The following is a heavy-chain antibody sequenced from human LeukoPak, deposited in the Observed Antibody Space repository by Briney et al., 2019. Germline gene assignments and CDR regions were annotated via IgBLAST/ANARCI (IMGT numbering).Heavy chain of an antibody. V-gene: IGHV1-69*04. Sequence: GASVKVSCKASGGTFSSYAISWVRQAPGQGLEWMGRIIPILGIANYAQKFQGRVTITADKSTSTAYMELSSLRSEDTAVYYCARDMGYSYGNYYYYGMDVWGQGTTVTVSS. CDR1: GGTFSSYA. CDR2: IIPILGIA. CDR3: ARDMGYSYGNYYYYGMDV. J-gene: IGHJ6*02. D-gene: IGHD5-18*01.